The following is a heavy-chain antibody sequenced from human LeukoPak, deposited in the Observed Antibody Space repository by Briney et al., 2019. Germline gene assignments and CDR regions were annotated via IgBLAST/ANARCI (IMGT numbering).Heavy chain of an antibody. CDR1: GYTLTELS. Sequence: GASVKVSCKVSGYTLTELSMHWVRQAPGEGLEWMGGFDPEDGETIYAQKFQGRLTMTDDASTDTTYMELSSLRSEDTAVYYCATDIHYWGQGTLVTVSS. J-gene: IGHJ4*02. CDR3: ATDIHY. V-gene: IGHV1-24*01. CDR2: FDPEDGET.